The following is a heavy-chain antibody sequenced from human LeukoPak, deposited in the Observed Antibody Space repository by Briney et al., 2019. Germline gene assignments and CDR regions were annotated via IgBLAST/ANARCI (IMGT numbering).Heavy chain of an antibody. CDR2: INHSGST. J-gene: IGHJ4*02. V-gene: IGHV4-34*01. Sequence: PSETLSLTCAVYGGSFSGYYWSWIRQPPGKGLEWIGEINHSGSTNYNPSLKSRVTISVDTSKNQFSLKLSSVTAADTAVYYCARGYYDFWSGYQKDHYFDYWGQGTLVTVSS. D-gene: IGHD3-3*01. CDR1: GGSFSGYY. CDR3: ARGYYDFWSGYQKDHYFDY.